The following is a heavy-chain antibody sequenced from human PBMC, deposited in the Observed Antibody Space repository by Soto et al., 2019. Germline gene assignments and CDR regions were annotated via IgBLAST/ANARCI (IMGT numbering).Heavy chain of an antibody. CDR1: GYTFTSYA. J-gene: IGHJ6*02. CDR3: ARAGYCSGGSCYDYGMDV. Sequence: QVQLVQSGAEVKKPGASVKVSCKASGYTFTSYAMHWVRQAPGQRLEWMGWINAGNGNTKYSQKFQGRVTITRDTXAXTXXMELSSRRSEDTAVYYCARAGYCSGGSCYDYGMDVWGQGTTVTVSS. V-gene: IGHV1-3*01. CDR2: INAGNGNT. D-gene: IGHD2-15*01.